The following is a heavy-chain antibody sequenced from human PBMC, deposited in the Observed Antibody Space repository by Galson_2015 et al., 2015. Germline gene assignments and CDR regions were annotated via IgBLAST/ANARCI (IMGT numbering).Heavy chain of an antibody. CDR3: AKTEAGDY. Sequence: SLRLSCAASGFTFSSYAMSWVRQAPGKGLEWVSTITGSGGSIYYADSVKGRFTISRDNSKNTLYLQMNSLRAEDTAVYYCAKTEAGDYWGQGTLVTVSS. D-gene: IGHD6-19*01. V-gene: IGHV3-23*01. J-gene: IGHJ4*02. CDR2: ITGSGGSI. CDR1: GFTFSSYA.